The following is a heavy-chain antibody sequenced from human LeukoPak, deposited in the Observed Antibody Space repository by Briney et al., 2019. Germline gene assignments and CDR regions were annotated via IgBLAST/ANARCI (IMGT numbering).Heavy chain of an antibody. V-gene: IGHV4-39*01. J-gene: IGHJ4*02. D-gene: IGHD2-2*01. CDR3: ARKQRFCSSSTCRYVGIDY. Sequence: SETPSLTCSVSGGSVSRSSYYWGWIRQPPGKGLEWIGSISYNGSTDYNPSLKSRVSISVDTSKNQFSLRLSSVTAADTAVYYCARKQRFCSSSTCRYVGIDYWGQGTLVTVSS. CDR2: ISYNGST. CDR1: GGSVSRSSYY.